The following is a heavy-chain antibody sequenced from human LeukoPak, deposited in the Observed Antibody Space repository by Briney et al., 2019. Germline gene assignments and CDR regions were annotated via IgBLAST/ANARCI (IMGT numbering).Heavy chain of an antibody. CDR2: LYTSGST. V-gene: IGHV4-4*07. CDR3: ARGGSSGYYYG. Sequence: PSETLSPTCTVSGGSISSYYWSWVRQPAGKGLEWIGRLYTSGSTNYNPSLKSRVTMSVDTSKNQFSLKLTSMTAADTAVYYCARGGSSGYYYGWGQGTLVTVSS. CDR1: GGSISSYY. D-gene: IGHD3-22*01. J-gene: IGHJ4*02.